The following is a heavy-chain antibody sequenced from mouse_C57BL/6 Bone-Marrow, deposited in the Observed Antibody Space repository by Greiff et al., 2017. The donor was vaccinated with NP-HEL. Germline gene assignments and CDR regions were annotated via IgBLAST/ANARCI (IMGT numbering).Heavy chain of an antibody. J-gene: IGHJ1*03. CDR2: ISYDGSN. CDR3: ARDGSHWYFDV. V-gene: IGHV3-6*01. Sequence: DVQLQESGPGLVKPSQSLSLTCSVTGYSITSGYYWNWIRQFPGNKLEWMGYISYDGSNNYNPSLKNRISITRDTSKNQFFLKLNSVTTEDTATYYCARDGSHWYFDVWGTGTTVTVSS. CDR1: GYSITSGYY. D-gene: IGHD6-2*01.